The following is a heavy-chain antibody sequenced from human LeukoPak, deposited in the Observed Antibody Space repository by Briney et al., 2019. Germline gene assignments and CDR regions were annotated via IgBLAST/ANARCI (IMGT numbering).Heavy chain of an antibody. D-gene: IGHD4-23*01. V-gene: IGHV3-21*01. Sequence: PGGSLRLSCAASGFTFSSYDMNWVRQAPEKGLEWVSSISSSSYIYYADSVKGRFTISRDNAKNSLYLQMNSLRAEDTAVYYCARDLDYGGNSGPYWGQGTLVTVSS. CDR3: ARDLDYGGNSGPY. J-gene: IGHJ4*02. CDR1: GFTFSSYD. CDR2: ISSSSYI.